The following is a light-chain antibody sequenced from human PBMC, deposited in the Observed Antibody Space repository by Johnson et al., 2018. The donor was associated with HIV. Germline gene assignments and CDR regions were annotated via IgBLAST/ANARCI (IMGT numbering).Light chain of an antibody. J-gene: IGLJ1*01. V-gene: IGLV1-51*01. CDR2: DNN. Sequence: QSVLTLPPSVSAAPGQKVTISCSGSSSNIGNNYVSWYQQLPGTAPKLLIYDNNKRPSGIPDRFSGSKSGTSATLGITGLQTGDEADYYCGTWDSSLSAVFGTGTKVTVL. CDR3: GTWDSSLSAV. CDR1: SSNIGNNY.